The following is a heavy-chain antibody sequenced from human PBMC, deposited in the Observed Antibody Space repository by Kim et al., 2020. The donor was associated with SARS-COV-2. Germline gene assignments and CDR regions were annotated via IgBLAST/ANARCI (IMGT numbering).Heavy chain of an antibody. CDR2: ISSSSSYT. V-gene: IGHV3-11*06. CDR3: ARLSTYYDFWSGTRTNDAFDI. CDR1: GFTFSDYY. J-gene: IGHJ3*02. D-gene: IGHD3-3*01. Sequence: GGSLRLSCAASGFTFSDYYMSWIRQAPGKGLEWVSYISSSSSYTNYADSVKGRFTISRDNAKNSLYLQMNSLRAEDTAVYYCARLSTYYDFWSGTRTNDAFDIWGQGTMVTVSS.